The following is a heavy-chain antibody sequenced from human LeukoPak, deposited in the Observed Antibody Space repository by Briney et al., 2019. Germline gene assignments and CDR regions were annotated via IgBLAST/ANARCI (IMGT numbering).Heavy chain of an antibody. J-gene: IGHJ4*02. D-gene: IGHD4-17*01. CDR2: ISYDGSNK. V-gene: IGHV3-30-3*01. Sequence: GGSLRLSCAASGFTFSSYAMHWVRQAPGKGLEWVAVISYDGSNKYYADSVKGRFTIPRGNSKNTLYLQMNSLRAEDTAVYYCARVGGRGGPGDLYYFDYWGQGTLVTVSS. CDR3: ARVGGRGGPGDLYYFDY. CDR1: GFTFSSYA.